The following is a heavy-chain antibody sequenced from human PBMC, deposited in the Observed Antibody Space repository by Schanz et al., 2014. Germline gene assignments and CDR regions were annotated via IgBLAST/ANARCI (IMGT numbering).Heavy chain of an antibody. V-gene: IGHV1-8*02. Sequence: QVQLVQSGAEVKKPGASVRLSCEASGYTFTSYDINWVRQAPGQGLEWMGWMNPNSGNTGYAQKFQGRVTMTRHTSISTAYMELSSLRSEDTAVYYCVTEKRMESGTWAKAFDIWGQGTWVTVSS. J-gene: IGHJ3*02. CDR1: GYTFTSYD. D-gene: IGHD3-3*01. CDR3: VTEKRMESGTWAKAFDI. CDR2: MNPNSGNT.